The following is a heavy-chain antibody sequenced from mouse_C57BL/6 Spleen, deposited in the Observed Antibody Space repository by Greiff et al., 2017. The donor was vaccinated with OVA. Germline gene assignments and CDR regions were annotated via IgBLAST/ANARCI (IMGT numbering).Heavy chain of an antibody. CDR1: GFTFSSYG. D-gene: IGHD2-5*01. J-gene: IGHJ4*01. CDR2: ISSGGSYT. Sequence: DVMLVESGGDLVKPGGSLKLSCAASGFTFSSYGMSWVRQTPDKRLEWVATISSGGSYTYYPDSVKGRFTISRDNAKNTLYLQMSSLKSEDTAMYYCARDDSNLYYYAMDYWGQGTSVTVSS. V-gene: IGHV5-6*02. CDR3: ARDDSNLYYYAMDY.